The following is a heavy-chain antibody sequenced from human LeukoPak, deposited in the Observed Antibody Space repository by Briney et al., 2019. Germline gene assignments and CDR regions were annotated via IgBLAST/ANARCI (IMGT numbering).Heavy chain of an antibody. V-gene: IGHV1-2*02. CDR2: INPDSGGT. CDR1: GYTFTGYY. CDR3: ARVGQQRQHGARH. J-gene: IGHJ1*01. D-gene: IGHD6-13*01. Sequence: ASVKVSCKASGYTFTGYYMHWVRQAPGQGLEWMGWINPDSGGTNYAQKFQGRVTMTRDTSISTAYMELSRLRSDDTAVYYCARVGQQRQHGARHWGQGTLVTVSS.